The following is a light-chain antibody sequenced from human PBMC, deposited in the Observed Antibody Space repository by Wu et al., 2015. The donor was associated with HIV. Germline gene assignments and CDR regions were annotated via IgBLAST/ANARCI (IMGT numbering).Light chain of an antibody. V-gene: IGKV3D-20*02. CDR1: QRVGSNY. J-gene: IGKJ5*01. CDR2: GAS. CDR3: QQRENWPIT. Sequence: EIVLTQSPGTLSLSPGERATLSCRASQRVGSNYLAWYQQKSGQPPRLLVYGASTRASGIPARFSGRGSGTDFTLTISSLEPEDFAIYYCQQRENWPITFGQGTRLEIK.